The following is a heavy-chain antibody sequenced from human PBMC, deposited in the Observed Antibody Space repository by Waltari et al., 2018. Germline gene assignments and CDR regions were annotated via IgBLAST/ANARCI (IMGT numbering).Heavy chain of an antibody. CDR1: GFNFSGSA. D-gene: IGHD7-27*01. J-gene: IGHJ4*02. CDR3: TRHPSTGEGY. Sequence: EVQLVESGGGLVQPGGSLKLSCADSGFNFSGSAMHWVRQASGKRRGWVVGIRSKANSCPTAYAGSVKGRFTISRYDSKNTAYLQMNSLKTEDTAVYYCTRHPSTGEGYWGQGTLVTVSS. CDR2: IRSKANSCPT. V-gene: IGHV3-73*01.